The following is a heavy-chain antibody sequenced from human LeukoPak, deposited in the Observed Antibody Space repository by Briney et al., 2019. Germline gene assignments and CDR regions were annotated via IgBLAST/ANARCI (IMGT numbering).Heavy chain of an antibody. J-gene: IGHJ6*02. CDR1: GGTFSGNA. CDR3: AKPGRDLEWVDYYYGMDV. CDR2: IIPILGIA. D-gene: IGHD3-3*01. V-gene: IGHV1-69*04. Sequence: GASVKVSCKASGGTFSGNAISWVRQAPGQGLEWMGRIIPILGIANYAQKFQGRVTITADKSTSTAYMELSSLRSEDTAVYYCAKPGRDLEWVDYYYGMDVWGQGTTVTVSS.